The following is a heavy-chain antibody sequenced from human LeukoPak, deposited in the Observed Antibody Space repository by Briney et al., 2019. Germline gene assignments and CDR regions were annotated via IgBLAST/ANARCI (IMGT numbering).Heavy chain of an antibody. V-gene: IGHV1-46*01. D-gene: IGHD2-15*01. CDR1: GYTFTFYY. CDR2: INPSGDNT. J-gene: IGHJ3*02. CDR3: ARARLRRIPGRQTDAFDI. Sequence: ASVKVSCKASGYTFTFYYMHWVRQAPGQGLEWMGIINPSGDNTNYAQRFQGRVTMTRDMSTSTVYMELSSLRSEDTAVYYCARARLRRIPGRQTDAFDIWGQGTMVTVSS.